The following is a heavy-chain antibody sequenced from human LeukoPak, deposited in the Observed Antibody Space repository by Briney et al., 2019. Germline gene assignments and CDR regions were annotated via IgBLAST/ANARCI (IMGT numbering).Heavy chain of an antibody. CDR3: ARGGYYGSGSYYFRYYYYMDV. CDR2: INPNSGGT. D-gene: IGHD3-10*01. V-gene: IGHV1-2*02. CDR1: GYTFTGYY. Sequence: ASVKVSCKASGYTFTGYYMHWVRQAPGQGLEWMGWINPNSGGTNYAQKFQGRVTMAGDTSISTAYMELSRLRSDDTAVYYCARGGYYGSGSYYFRYYYYMDVWGKGTTVTISS. J-gene: IGHJ6*03.